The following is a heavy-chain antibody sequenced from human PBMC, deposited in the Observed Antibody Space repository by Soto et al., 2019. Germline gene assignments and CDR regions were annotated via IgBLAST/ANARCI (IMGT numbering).Heavy chain of an antibody. Sequence: QPGGSLRLSCAASGFTFSSYWMSWVRQAPGKGLEWVANIKQDGSEKYYVDSVKGRFTISRDNAKNSLYLQMNSLRAEDTAVYYCARVKHYDCSGGSCIDAFDIWGQGTMVTVSS. V-gene: IGHV3-7*01. CDR3: ARVKHYDCSGGSCIDAFDI. CDR1: GFTFSSYW. J-gene: IGHJ3*02. CDR2: IKQDGSEK. D-gene: IGHD2-15*01.